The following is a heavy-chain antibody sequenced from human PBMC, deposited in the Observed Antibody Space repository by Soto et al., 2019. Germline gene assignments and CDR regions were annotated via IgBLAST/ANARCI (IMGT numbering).Heavy chain of an antibody. D-gene: IGHD5-18*01. V-gene: IGHV5-10-1*01. Sequence: GESLKISCKGSGYSFTSYGISWVRQMPGKGLEWMGRIDPSDSYTNYSPSFQGHVTISADKSISTAYLQWSSLKASDTAMYYCASRKGYSYGYDAFDIWGQGTMVTVSS. CDR2: IDPSDSYT. CDR1: GYSFTSYG. J-gene: IGHJ3*02. CDR3: ASRKGYSYGYDAFDI.